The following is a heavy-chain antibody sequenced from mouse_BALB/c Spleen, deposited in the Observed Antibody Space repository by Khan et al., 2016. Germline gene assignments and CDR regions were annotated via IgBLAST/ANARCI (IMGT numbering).Heavy chain of an antibody. CDR1: GYIFTDYA. CDR2: ITTYNGNA. J-gene: IGHJ4*01. V-gene: IGHV1S137*01. Sequence: QVQLQQSGPEVVRPGVSVKISCKGSGYIFTDYAMHWVKQSHTKILEWIGLITTYNGNANYNQKFKGKATITGDKSSSTAYMELASLPSEDSAIDYCARRAASYYGYYYAMDYWGQGTSVTVSS. CDR3: ARRAASYYGYYYAMDY. D-gene: IGHD2-10*01.